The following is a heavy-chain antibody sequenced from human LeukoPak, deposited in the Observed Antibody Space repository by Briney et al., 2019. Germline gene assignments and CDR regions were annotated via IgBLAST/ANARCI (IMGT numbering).Heavy chain of an antibody. J-gene: IGHJ4*02. CDR2: INAYNGNT. V-gene: IGHV1-18*01. Sequence: ASVKVSCKASGSTFDTYGFSWVQQAPGQGLEWMGWINAYNGNTNYAQKLQGRVTMTTETSTSTAYMVLRSLRSDDTALYYCARRQGTTLSFDYWGQGTLVTVSS. CDR3: ARRQGTTLSFDY. CDR1: GSTFDTYG. D-gene: IGHD1-1*01.